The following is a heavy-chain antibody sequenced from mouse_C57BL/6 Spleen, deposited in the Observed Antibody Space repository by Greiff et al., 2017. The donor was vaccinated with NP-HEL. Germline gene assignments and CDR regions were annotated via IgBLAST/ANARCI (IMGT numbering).Heavy chain of an antibody. CDR1: GYTFTDYE. D-gene: IGHD2-2*01. J-gene: IGHJ3*01. Sequence: QVQLQQSGAELVRPGASVTLSCKASGYTFTDYEMHWVKQTPVHGLEWIGAIDPETGGTAYNQKFKGKAILTADNSSSTAYMELRSLTSEDSAVYYCTRSPMVTKAYWGQGTLVTVSA. CDR3: TRSPMVTKAY. CDR2: IDPETGGT. V-gene: IGHV1-15*01.